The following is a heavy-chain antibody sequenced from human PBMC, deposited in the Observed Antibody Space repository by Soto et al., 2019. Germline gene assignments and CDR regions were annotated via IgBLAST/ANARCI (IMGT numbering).Heavy chain of an antibody. CDR2: ISSSSSYI. CDR1: GFTFSSYS. V-gene: IGHV3-21*01. CDR3: ARDVTTVGWFDP. D-gene: IGHD2-21*02. J-gene: IGHJ5*02. Sequence: GGSLRLSCAASGFTFSSYSMNWVRQAPGKGLEWVSSISSSSSYIYYADSVKGRFTISRDNAKNSLYLQMNSLRAEDTAVYYCARDVTTVGWFDPWGQGTLVTVSS.